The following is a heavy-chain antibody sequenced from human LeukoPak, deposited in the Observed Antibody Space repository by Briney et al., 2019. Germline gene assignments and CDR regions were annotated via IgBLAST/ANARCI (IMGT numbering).Heavy chain of an antibody. Sequence: SVKVSCKASGGTFSSYAISWVRQAPGQGLEWMGGIIPIFGTANYAQKFQGRVTITTDESTSTAYMELSSLRSEDTAVYYCARAGEGMITFGGVTDWGQGTLVTVSS. D-gene: IGHD3-16*01. J-gene: IGHJ1*01. V-gene: IGHV1-69*05. CDR1: GGTFSSYA. CDR3: ARAGEGMITFGGVTD. CDR2: IIPIFGTA.